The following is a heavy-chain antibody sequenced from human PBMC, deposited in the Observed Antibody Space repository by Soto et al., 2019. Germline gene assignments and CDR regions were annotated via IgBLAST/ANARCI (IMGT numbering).Heavy chain of an antibody. J-gene: IGHJ3*02. D-gene: IGHD6-19*01. CDR3: ARVAVAVARDAFDI. V-gene: IGHV3-11*01. Sequence: GGSLRLSCAASGFTFSDYYMSWIRQAPGKGLEWVSYISSSGSTIYYADSVKGRFTISRDNAKNSLYLQMNSLRAEDTAVYYCARVAVAVARDAFDIWGQGTMVTVSS. CDR1: GFTFSDYY. CDR2: ISSSGSTI.